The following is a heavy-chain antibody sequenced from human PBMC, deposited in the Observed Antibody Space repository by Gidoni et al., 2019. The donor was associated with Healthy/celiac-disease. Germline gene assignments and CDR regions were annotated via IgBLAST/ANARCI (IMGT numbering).Heavy chain of an antibody. D-gene: IGHD3-9*01. CDR1: GFYFSSYA. Sequence: QVQLVESGGGVVQPGRSLRLSCAASGFYFSSYAMHWGRQAPGKGLEWVAVISYDGSNKYYADSVKVRFTISRDNSKNTLYLQMNSLRAEDTAVYYCASADILTGYYSVDYWGQGTLVTVSS. J-gene: IGHJ4*02. CDR2: ISYDGSNK. CDR3: ASADILTGYYSVDY. V-gene: IGHV3-30-3*01.